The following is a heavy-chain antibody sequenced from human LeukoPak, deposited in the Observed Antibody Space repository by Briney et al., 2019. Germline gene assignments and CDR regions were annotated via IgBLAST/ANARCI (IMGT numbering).Heavy chain of an antibody. CDR1: GFTFSDYY. V-gene: IGHV3-11*01. CDR2: ISSSGSTI. CDR3: AALITTSNDAFDI. J-gene: IGHJ3*02. Sequence: GGSLRLSCAASGFTFSDYYMSWIRQAPGKGLEWVSYISSSGSTIYYADSVKGRFTISRDNSKNTLYLQMNSLRAEDTAVYYCAALITTSNDAFDIWGQGTMVTVSS. D-gene: IGHD3-22*01.